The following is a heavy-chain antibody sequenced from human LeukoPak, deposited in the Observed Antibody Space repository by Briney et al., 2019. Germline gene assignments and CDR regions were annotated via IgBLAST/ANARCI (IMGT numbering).Heavy chain of an antibody. J-gene: IGHJ5*02. D-gene: IGHD1-7*01. CDR3: AGWNLGWFDP. V-gene: IGHV4-59*01. CDR1: GGSISSYY. CDR2: IYYSGST. Sequence: SETLSLTCTVSGGSISSYYWSWIRQPPGKGLEWIGYIYYSGSTNYNPSLKSRVTISVDTSKNQFSLKLSSVTAADTAVYYCAGWNLGWFDPWGQGTLVTVSS.